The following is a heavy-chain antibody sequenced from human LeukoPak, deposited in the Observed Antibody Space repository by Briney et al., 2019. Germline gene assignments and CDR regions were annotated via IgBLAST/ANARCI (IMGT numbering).Heavy chain of an antibody. CDR2: IKQDGSEK. V-gene: IGHV3-7*01. Sequence: GGSLRLSCAASGFTFSSYSMNWVRQAPGKGLEWVANIKQDGSEKYYVDSVKGRFTISRDNAKNSLYLQMNSLRAEDTAVYYCARDFPYGDYMDYWGQGTLVTVSS. CDR3: ARDFPYGDYMDY. J-gene: IGHJ4*02. D-gene: IGHD4-17*01. CDR1: GFTFSSYS.